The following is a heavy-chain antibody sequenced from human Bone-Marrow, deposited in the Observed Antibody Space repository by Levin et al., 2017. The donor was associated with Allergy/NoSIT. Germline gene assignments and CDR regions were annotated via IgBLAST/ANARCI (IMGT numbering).Heavy chain of an antibody. D-gene: IGHD3-9*01. CDR3: ARSTSIYDWLSHFDC. CDR2: MSIHNGQT. J-gene: IGHJ4*02. Sequence: PGESLKISCKASGYTFSSYSLNWLRQAPGQGLEWLGWMSIHNGQTKYIEKVQGRVEMTTDPSTTTAYMELRSLKSDDTAVYYCARSTSIYDWLSHFDCWGQGTLVTVS. V-gene: IGHV1-18*01. CDR1: GYTFSSYS.